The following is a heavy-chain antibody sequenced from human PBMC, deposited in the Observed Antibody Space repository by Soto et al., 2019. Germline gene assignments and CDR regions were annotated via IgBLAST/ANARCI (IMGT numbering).Heavy chain of an antibody. V-gene: IGHV1-18*01. D-gene: IGHD4-17*01. CDR2: ISAYNGNT. J-gene: IGHJ4*02. CDR1: VYTFTCYG. Sequence: ASLKVSCHATVYTFTCYGISWAQQAPGQGLEWMGWISAYNGNTNYAQKPQGRVTMTTDTSTSTAYMELRSLRSDDTAVYYCARVYLVDYEAYFDYWGQGTLVNVSS. CDR3: ARVYLVDYEAYFDY.